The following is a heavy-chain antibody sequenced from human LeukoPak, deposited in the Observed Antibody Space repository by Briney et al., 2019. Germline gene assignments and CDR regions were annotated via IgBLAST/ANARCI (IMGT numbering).Heavy chain of an antibody. V-gene: IGHV1-69*02. CDR3: ARGLYDILTGYWYYMDV. Sequence: SVKVSCKASGGTFSSYTISWVRQAPGQGLEWMGRIIPILGIANYAQKFQGRVTITADKSTSTAYLELSSLRSEDTAVYYCARGLYDILTGYWYYMDVWGKGTTVTVSS. CDR1: GGTFSSYT. J-gene: IGHJ6*03. CDR2: IIPILGIA. D-gene: IGHD3-9*01.